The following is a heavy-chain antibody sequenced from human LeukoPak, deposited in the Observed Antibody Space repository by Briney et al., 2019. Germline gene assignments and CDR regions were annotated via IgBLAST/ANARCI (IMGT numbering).Heavy chain of an antibody. CDR2: ISGSGGST. V-gene: IGHV3-23*01. Sequence: PGGPLRLSCAASGFTFSSYAMSWVRQAPGRGLEWVSAISGSGGSTYYADSVKGRFTISGDNSKNTLYLQMNSLRAEDTAVYYCAKAGDPRPTPYYFDYWGQGTLVTVSS. CDR3: AKAGDPRPTPYYFDY. J-gene: IGHJ4*02. CDR1: GFTFSSYA.